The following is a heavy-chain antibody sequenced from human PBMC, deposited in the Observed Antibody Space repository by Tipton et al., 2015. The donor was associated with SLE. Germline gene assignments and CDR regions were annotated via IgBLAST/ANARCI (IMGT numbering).Heavy chain of an antibody. D-gene: IGHD3-9*01. V-gene: IGHV4-61*02. CDR3: ARLVGAYDILTGYYQRYFDY. CDR2: IYSDGTT. Sequence: TLSLTCSVSGGSISSGTYYLMWMRHPAGKALEWIGRIYSDGTTNYNPSLKSRVPISLDTSKNQFSLKLTSVTAADTAVYYCARLVGAYDILTGYYQRYFDYWGQGTLVTVSS. J-gene: IGHJ4*02. CDR1: GGSISSGTYY.